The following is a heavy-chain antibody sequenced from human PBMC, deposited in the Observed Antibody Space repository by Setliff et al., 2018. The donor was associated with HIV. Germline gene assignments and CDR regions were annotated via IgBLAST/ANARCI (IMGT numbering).Heavy chain of an antibody. D-gene: IGHD3-10*01. V-gene: IGHV4-38-2*01. CDR1: SYSISSGYY. CDR3: ARVQVSGTYPIDY. CDR2: IYHSGST. Sequence: PSETLSLTCAVSSYSISSGYYWGWIRQPPGKGLEWIGNIYHSGSTYYNPSLKSRVTISVDTSKNQFSLKLSSVTAADTAVYYCARVQVSGTYPIDYWGQGTQVPSPQ. J-gene: IGHJ4*02.